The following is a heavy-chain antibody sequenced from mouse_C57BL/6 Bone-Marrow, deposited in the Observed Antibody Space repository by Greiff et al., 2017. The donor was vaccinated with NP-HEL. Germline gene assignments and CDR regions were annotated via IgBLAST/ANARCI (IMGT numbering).Heavy chain of an antibody. CDR2: INPSSGYT. D-gene: IGHD3-3*01. V-gene: IGHV1-4*01. CDR1: GYTFTSYT. Sequence: VQLQQSGAELARPGASVKMSCKASGYTFTSYTMHWVKQRPGQGLEWIGYINPSSGYTKYNQKFKDKATLTADKSSSTAYMQLSSLTSEDSAVYYCAKGGLGAYWGQGTLVTVSA. J-gene: IGHJ3*01. CDR3: AKGGLGAY.